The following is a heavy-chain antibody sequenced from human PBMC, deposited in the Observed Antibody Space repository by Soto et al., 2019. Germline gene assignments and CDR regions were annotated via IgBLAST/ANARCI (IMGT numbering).Heavy chain of an antibody. V-gene: IGHV3-23*01. Sequence: PGVPLRLSCAASGFTCRNYALSWVRQTAGKGPEWVSAISGTNGHTYYAASVKGRFTVSRDNSNNTLFLQMNSPRAEATDVYYFARDRGDYSDYWGQGTLVTVSS. D-gene: IGHD4-17*01. J-gene: IGHJ4*02. CDR3: ARDRGDYSDY. CDR2: ISGTNGHT. CDR1: GFTCRNYA.